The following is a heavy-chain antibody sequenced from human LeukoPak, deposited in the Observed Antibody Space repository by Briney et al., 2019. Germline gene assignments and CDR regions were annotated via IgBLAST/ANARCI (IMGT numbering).Heavy chain of an antibody. D-gene: IGHD3-22*01. Sequence: ASVKVSCKASGYTFTSYAMHWVRQAPGQRLEWMGWINVGNGNTKYSQKFQGRVTITRDTSASTAYMELSSLRSEDTAVYYCARDSSGYYYLYWGQGALVTVSS. J-gene: IGHJ4*02. CDR3: ARDSSGYYYLY. CDR2: INVGNGNT. V-gene: IGHV1-3*01. CDR1: GYTFTSYA.